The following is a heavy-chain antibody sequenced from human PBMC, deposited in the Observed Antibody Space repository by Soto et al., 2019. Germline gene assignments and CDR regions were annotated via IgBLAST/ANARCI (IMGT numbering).Heavy chain of an antibody. CDR2: IYYSGST. Sequence: QVQLQESGPGLVKPSQTLSLTCTVSGGSISSGDYYWSWIRQHPGKGLECIGYIYYSGSTYYNPSLKSRVTRSVDTSENQFSLKLSSVTAADTAVYYCARYGSGTYYPTTFDYWGQGTLVTVSS. D-gene: IGHD3-10*01. CDR1: GGSISSGDYY. CDR3: ARYGSGTYYPTTFDY. J-gene: IGHJ4*02. V-gene: IGHV4-31*03.